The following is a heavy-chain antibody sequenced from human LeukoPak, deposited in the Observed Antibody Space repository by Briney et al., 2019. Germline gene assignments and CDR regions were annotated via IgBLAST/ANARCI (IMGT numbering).Heavy chain of an antibody. CDR1: GFTFDDYA. V-gene: IGHV3-9*01. CDR2: ISWNSGSM. Sequence: PGGSLRLSCAAPGFTFDDYAMHWVRQAPGKGLEWVSGISWNSGSMGYADSVKGRFTISRDNAKNSLYLQMNSLRAEDTALYYCAKDTATGIAAAGFRDGMDVWGQGTTVTVSS. CDR3: AKDTATGIAAAGFRDGMDV. J-gene: IGHJ6*02. D-gene: IGHD6-13*01.